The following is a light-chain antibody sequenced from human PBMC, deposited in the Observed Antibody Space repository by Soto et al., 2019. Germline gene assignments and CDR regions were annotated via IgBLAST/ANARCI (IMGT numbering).Light chain of an antibody. J-gene: IGLJ2*01. CDR2: GNN. CDR3: AAGDDSLNVV. CDR1: SSNIGSRT. Sequence: QSVLTQPPSASGTPGQRVTISCSGSSSNIGSRTVNWYQQLPGTAPKLLIYGNNQRPSGVPDRFSGSKSGASASLAISGLQDEDEADYYCAAGDDSLNVVFGGGTKLTVL. V-gene: IGLV1-44*01.